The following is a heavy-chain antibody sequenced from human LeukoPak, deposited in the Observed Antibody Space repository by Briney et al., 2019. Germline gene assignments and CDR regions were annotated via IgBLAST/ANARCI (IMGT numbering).Heavy chain of an antibody. D-gene: IGHD6-13*01. CDR1: GYTFTSYD. J-gene: IGHJ6*02. V-gene: IGHV1-8*01. CDR2: MNPNSGNT. Sequence: ASVKVSCKASGYTFTSYDINWVRQATGQGLEWMGWMNPNSGNTGYAQKFQGRVTMTRNTSISTAYMELSSLRSEDTAVYYCARGRKQYSSSWQYGMDVWGQGTTVTVSS. CDR3: ARGRKQYSSSWQYGMDV.